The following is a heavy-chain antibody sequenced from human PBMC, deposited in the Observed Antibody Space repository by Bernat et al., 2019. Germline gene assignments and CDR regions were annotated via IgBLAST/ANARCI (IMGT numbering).Heavy chain of an antibody. CDR1: GYTFTDYY. CDR2: VDPEDGET. D-gene: IGHD6-6*01. J-gene: IGHJ4*02. CDR3: AGPGLTYSSSSGGFDY. V-gene: IGHV1-69-2*01. Sequence: EVQLVQSGAAVKKPGATVKIFCKVSGYTFTDYYMHWVQQAPGKGLEWMGLVDPEDGETIYAEKFQGRVTITADTSTDTAYMELSSLRSEETAVYYCAGPGLTYSSSSGGFDYWGQGTLVTVSS.